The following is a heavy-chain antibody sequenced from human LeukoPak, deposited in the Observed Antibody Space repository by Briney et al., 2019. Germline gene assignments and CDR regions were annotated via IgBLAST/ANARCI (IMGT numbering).Heavy chain of an antibody. V-gene: IGHV1-46*01. Sequence: ASVKVSCKASGYTFTGYYMHWARQAPGQGLEWMGIINSSGGSTSYAQKFQGRVTMTRDTPTSTVYMELRSLRSEDTAVYYCARGDQAPWNDGDGVLYWGQGTRVTVSS. CDR3: ARGDQAPWNDGDGVLY. D-gene: IGHD1-1*01. J-gene: IGHJ4*02. CDR1: GYTFTGYY. CDR2: INSSGGST.